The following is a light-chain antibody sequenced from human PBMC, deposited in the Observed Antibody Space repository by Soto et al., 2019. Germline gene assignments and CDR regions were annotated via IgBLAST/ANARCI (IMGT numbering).Light chain of an antibody. CDR1: QSISSW. CDR3: HQYNSYSYT. Sequence: DIQMTQSPSTLFASVGDRVTITCRASQSISSWLAWYQQKPGKAPKLLIYDASSLESGVPSRFSGSGSGTELTLTISSLQPDDFATYYCHQYNSYSYTFGQGTKLEIK. V-gene: IGKV1-5*01. CDR2: DAS. J-gene: IGKJ2*01.